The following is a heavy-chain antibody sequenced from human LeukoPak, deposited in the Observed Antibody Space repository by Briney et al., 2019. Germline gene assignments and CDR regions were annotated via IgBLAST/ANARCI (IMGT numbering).Heavy chain of an antibody. Sequence: GGSVRLSCAASRFIFSFYWMSCVRQAPGRGLEWVANIKQDGSDKYYVDSVRVGFTISRDNSRHSLSRHLNSLRVEDRPVFFCPRHSNKYDYDSSRHYRSVDYGGQGTLVSVPS. D-gene: IGHD3-22*01. V-gene: IGHV3-7*01. CDR2: IKQDGSDK. CDR3: PRHSNKYDYDSSRHYRSVDY. J-gene: IGHJ4*02. CDR1: RFIFSFYW.